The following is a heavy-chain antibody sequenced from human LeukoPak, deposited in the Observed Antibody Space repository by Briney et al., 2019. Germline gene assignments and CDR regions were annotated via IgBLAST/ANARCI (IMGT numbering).Heavy chain of an antibody. CDR2: IYYSGST. J-gene: IGHJ4*02. CDR1: GGSISSYY. V-gene: IGHV4-59*01. D-gene: IGHD6-19*01. CDR3: ARERGSGWYDMSFDY. Sequence: PSETLSLTCTVSGGSISSYYWSWIRQPPGKGLEWIGYIYYSGSTNYNPSLKSRVTISVDRSKNQFSLKLRSVTAADTAVYYCARERGSGWYDMSFDYWGQGTLVTVSS.